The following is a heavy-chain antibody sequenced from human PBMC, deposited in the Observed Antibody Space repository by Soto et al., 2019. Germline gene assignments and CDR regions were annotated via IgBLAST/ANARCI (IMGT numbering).Heavy chain of an antibody. Sequence: GASVKVSCKASGGTFSSYAISWVRQAPGQGLEWMGGIIPIFGTANYAQEFQGRVTITADESTSTAYMELSSLRSEDTAVYYCARAYYYDSSGYGAFDIWGQGTMVTVSS. CDR1: GGTFSSYA. D-gene: IGHD3-22*01. CDR3: ARAYYYDSSGYGAFDI. CDR2: IIPIFGTA. J-gene: IGHJ3*02. V-gene: IGHV1-69*13.